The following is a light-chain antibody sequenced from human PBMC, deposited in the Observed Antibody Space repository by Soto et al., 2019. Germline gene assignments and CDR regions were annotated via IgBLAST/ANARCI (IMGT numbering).Light chain of an antibody. CDR2: GAS. CDR3: QQTYNTPPWT. V-gene: IGKV1-39*01. Sequence: DIQMTQSPSSLSASVGDRVTITCRTSQNINNYLKWYQQKPGRAPKLLIYGASDLQSGVPSRFSGSGSGTDFTLTISSLQPEDFATYYCQQTYNTPPWTFGQGTKVDIK. CDR1: QNINNY. J-gene: IGKJ1*01.